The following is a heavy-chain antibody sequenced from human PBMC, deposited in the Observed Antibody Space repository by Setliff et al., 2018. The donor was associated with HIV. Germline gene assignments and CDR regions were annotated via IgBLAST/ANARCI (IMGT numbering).Heavy chain of an antibody. CDR1: GFIFSNYR. J-gene: IGHJ4*02. V-gene: IGHV3-21*01. D-gene: IGHD7-27*01. CDR2: ISSSSYYI. CDR3: ARGGSDWGRFDY. Sequence: GESLKISCAASGFIFSNYRMNWVRQAPGKGLEWVSSISSSSYYIYYADSVKGRFTISRDDAKNSLYLQMNSLRAEDTALYFCARGGSDWGRFDYWGQGTLVTVSS.